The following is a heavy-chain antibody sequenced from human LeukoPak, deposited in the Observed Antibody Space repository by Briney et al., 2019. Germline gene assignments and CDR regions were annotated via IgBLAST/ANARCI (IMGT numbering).Heavy chain of an antibody. D-gene: IGHD5-18*01. CDR2: IYYSGST. CDR1: GDSISSSSYY. Sequence: SETLSLTCTVSGDSISSSSYYWGWIRQPPGKGLEWIGSIYYSGSTYYNPSLKSRVTISVDTSKNQFSLKLSSVTAADTAVYYCASDTTPDTAMVVFDYWGQGTLVTVSS. J-gene: IGHJ4*02. CDR3: ASDTTPDTAMVVFDY. V-gene: IGHV4-39*01.